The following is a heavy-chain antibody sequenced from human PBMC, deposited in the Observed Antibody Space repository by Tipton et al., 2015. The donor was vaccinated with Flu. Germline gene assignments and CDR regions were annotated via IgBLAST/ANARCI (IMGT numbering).Heavy chain of an antibody. CDR3: ARDLGGSDLYGMDV. D-gene: IGHD3-16*01. CDR1: GDTMDHYY. J-gene: IGHJ6*02. Sequence: TLSLTCNVFGDTMDHYYWTWVRQSVAKGLEWIGRVYGSESTNFNSPSFKSRVTLSVGTSKNQVSLTLTSVTAADTAVYYCARDLGGSDLYGMDVWGQGTTVTVSS. V-gene: IGHV4-4*07. CDR2: VYGSEST.